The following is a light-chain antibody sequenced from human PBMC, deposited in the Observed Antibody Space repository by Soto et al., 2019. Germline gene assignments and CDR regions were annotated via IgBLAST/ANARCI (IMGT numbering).Light chain of an antibody. J-gene: IGKJ4*01. CDR3: QQSYSTPLT. CDR1: QSISSY. Sequence: DIQMTQSPSSLSASVGDRVTITCRASQSISSYLNWYQQKPGKAPKLLIYAASSLQRGVPSRFSGSGSGTDFTLPITSLQPEDFATYYCQQSYSTPLTFGGGTKVDI. CDR2: AAS. V-gene: IGKV1-39*01.